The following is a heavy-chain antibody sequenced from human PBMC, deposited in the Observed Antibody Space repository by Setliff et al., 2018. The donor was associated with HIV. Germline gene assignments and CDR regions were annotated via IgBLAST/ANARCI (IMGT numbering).Heavy chain of an antibody. CDR1: RFDFNNYW. D-gene: IGHD3-10*01. V-gene: IGHV3-7*01. CDR2: IGQDGSEK. J-gene: IGHJ6*02. Sequence: GESLRLSCAASRFDFNNYWMCWVRQAPGKGLEWVANIGQDGSEKNYVDSVKGRFTISRDDVKHSMDLQMNSLRAEDTAIYYCARKLRPGHGVDVWGQGTTVTVSS. CDR3: ARKLRPGHGVDV.